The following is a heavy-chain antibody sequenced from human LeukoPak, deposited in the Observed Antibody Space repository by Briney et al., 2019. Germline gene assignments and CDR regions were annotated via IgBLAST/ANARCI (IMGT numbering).Heavy chain of an antibody. D-gene: IGHD3-9*01. CDR3: VRDDYDILTGYYTHYFDY. Sequence: PGGSLRLSCAASGFTFSSYATSWVRQAPGKGLEWVANIKEDGGDKYYVDSVKGRFTISRDNAKNSLYLQLNSLRAEDTAVYYCVRDDYDILTGYYTHYFDYWGQGTLVTVSS. CDR2: IKEDGGDK. CDR1: GFTFSSYA. J-gene: IGHJ4*02. V-gene: IGHV3-7*01.